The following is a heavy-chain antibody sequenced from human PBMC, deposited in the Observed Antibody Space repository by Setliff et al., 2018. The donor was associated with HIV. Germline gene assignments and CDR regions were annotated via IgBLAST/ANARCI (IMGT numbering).Heavy chain of an antibody. CDR2: ISSSGSTI. CDR1: GFTFSSYE. J-gene: IGHJ4*02. CDR3: VRVYDAVVLAGRL. Sequence: PGGSLRLSCAASGFTFSSYEMNWVRQAPGKGLEWVSYISSSGSTIYYADSVKGRFTIARDNAKNSLYLQMNSLRAEDTAVYYCVRVYDAVVLAGRLWGQGTLVTVSS. D-gene: IGHD2-2*01. V-gene: IGHV3-48*03.